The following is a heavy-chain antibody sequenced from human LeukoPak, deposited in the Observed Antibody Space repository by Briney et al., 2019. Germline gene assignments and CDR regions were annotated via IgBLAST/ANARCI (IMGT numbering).Heavy chain of an antibody. CDR2: ISGSGGST. CDR1: GFTFSSYA. CDR3: AKDQWELQAGWFDP. Sequence: VGSLRLSCAASGFTFSSYAMSWVRQAPGKGLEWVSAISGSGGSTYYADSVKGRFTISRDNSKNTLYLQMNSLRAEDTAVYYCAKDQWELQAGWFDPWGQGTLVTVSS. D-gene: IGHD1-26*01. V-gene: IGHV3-23*01. J-gene: IGHJ5*02.